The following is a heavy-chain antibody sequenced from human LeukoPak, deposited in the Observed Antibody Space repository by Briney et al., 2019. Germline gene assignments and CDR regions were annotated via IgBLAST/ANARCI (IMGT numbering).Heavy chain of an antibody. J-gene: IGHJ4*02. CDR3: ARDLSSYSSGWYVSLV. Sequence: ASVKVSCKASGYTFTSYGINWVRQAPGQGLEWMGWISAYDGNTKYAQKVQGRVTMTTDTSPNTAYMELRSLRPDDTAIYYCARDLSSYSSGWYVSLVWGQGTLVTVSS. V-gene: IGHV1-18*01. CDR1: GYTFTSYG. CDR2: ISAYDGNT. D-gene: IGHD6-19*01.